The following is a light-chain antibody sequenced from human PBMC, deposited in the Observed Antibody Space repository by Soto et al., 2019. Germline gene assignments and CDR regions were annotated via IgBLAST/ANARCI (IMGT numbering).Light chain of an antibody. CDR3: LLSYSGARGV. Sequence: QAVVTQEPSLIVSPGGTVTLTCGSSAGAVTSGHYPYWFQQKPGQAPRTLIYDTSNKHSWTPARFSGSVLGGKAALTLSSAQPEDEAEYFCLLSYSGARGVFGTGTKVTVL. J-gene: IGLJ1*01. CDR1: AGAVTSGHY. CDR2: DTS. V-gene: IGLV7-46*01.